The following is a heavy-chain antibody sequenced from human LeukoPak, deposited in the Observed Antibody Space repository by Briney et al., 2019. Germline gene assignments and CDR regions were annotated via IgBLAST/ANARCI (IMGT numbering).Heavy chain of an antibody. J-gene: IGHJ4*02. CDR3: ARDTSLNY. CDR1: GYTFTGGYY. Sequence: ASVTVSCTASGYTFTGGYYIHLRRQAPGQGLEWLGCNNPNRGGTSHAPKFEGRVTMTRDTSITTAYMELGSLRSDDTAMYYCARDTSLNYWGQGTLVTVSS. CDR2: NNPNRGGT. V-gene: IGHV1-2*02.